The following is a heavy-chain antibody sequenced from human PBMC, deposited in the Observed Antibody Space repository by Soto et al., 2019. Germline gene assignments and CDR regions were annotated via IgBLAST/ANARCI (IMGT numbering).Heavy chain of an antibody. Sequence: ASVKVSYKASGYTFTVYYMHWVRQAPGQGLEWMGWINPKSGGTMYPQKFQGRVTMTWDTSISTAYMALTRLRSDDTAVYYCARDLAKGGGSAGFDYWGQGTLVTVSS. CDR3: ARDLAKGGGSAGFDY. CDR2: INPKSGGT. J-gene: IGHJ4*02. CDR1: GYTFTVYY. D-gene: IGHD1-26*01. V-gene: IGHV1-2*02.